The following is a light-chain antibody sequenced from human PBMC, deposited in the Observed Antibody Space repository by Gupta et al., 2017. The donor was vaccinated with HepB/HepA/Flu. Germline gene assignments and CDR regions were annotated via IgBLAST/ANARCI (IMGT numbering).Light chain of an antibody. CDR2: LGS. CDR1: QSLLYSNGHNY. CDR3: ITGLQNTST. V-gene: IGKV2-28*01. J-gene: IGKJ5*01. Sequence: DIVMTQSPLSLPVTPGEPASISCRSSQSLLYSNGHNYVDWYLQKPGQSPQILIYLGSNRASGVPDRVSGSGSGTDFTLTIRRVEAEDVGVYHCITGLQNTSTFGKGQRREIK.